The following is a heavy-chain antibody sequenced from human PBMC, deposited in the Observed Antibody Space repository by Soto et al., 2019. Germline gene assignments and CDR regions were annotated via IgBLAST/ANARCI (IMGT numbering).Heavy chain of an antibody. CDR2: IYYLGNT. CDR3: AGLVTYVSIGYQFNS. V-gene: IGHV4-39*01. CDR1: GGSISSSSSY. Sequence: SETLSLTCTVSGGSISSSSSYWGWIRQPPGKGLEWVGSIYYLGNTYYNPSLGGRVSISVDKSKNQFSLNLNSVTAADTAVFYCAGLVTYVSIGYQFNSLGQGTLVTVSS. D-gene: IGHD3-22*01. J-gene: IGHJ4*02.